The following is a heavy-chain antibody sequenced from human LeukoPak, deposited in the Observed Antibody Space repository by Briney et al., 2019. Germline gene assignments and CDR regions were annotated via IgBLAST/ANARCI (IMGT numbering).Heavy chain of an antibody. V-gene: IGHV3-15*01. CDR1: RYTLSNAW. CDR3: TTVEGATLYYYYAMDV. J-gene: IGHJ6*02. Sequence: GGSLTLSCAASRYTLSNAWVSWLRKARGKGRVGVGHYKSRTDGATTYYAAPVKGRFTISRDASKNMLYLQMNSLKTEDAAVYYCTTVEGATLYYYYAMDVWGQGTTVTVSS. D-gene: IGHD1-26*01. CDR2: YKSRTDGATT.